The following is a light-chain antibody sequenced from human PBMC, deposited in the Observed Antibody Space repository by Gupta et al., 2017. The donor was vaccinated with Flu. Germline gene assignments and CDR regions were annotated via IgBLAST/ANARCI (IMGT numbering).Light chain of an antibody. CDR2: KAS. Sequence: DIQLTQSPSTLSASVGDRVTITCRASQSINSWLAWYQQKPGKAPKVLIYKASSLESGVPSRFSGSGSGTEFTLTISGLQSDDCATYYCQQYNSYHYTFGQGTKVEIK. CDR3: QQYNSYHYT. J-gene: IGKJ2*01. V-gene: IGKV1-5*03. CDR1: QSINSW.